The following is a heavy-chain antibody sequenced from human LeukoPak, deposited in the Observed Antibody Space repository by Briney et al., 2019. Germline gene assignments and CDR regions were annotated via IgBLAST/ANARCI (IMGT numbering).Heavy chain of an antibody. V-gene: IGHV3-30*04. CDR3: AWGGSSSWPDEAYDV. J-gene: IGHJ3*01. D-gene: IGHD6-13*01. CDR1: GFTFTTYA. Sequence: GGSLRLSCAASGFTFTTYAIHWVRQAPGKGLEWVAVISYDGGKQFYADSVKGRFTISRDNSRNTLFLQMNSLRVEDTAIYYCAWGGSSSWPDEAYDVCGQATKVTVSS. CDR2: ISYDGGKQ.